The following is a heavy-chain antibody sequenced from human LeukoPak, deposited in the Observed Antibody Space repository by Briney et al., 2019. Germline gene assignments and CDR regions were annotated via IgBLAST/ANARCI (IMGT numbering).Heavy chain of an antibody. Sequence: GESLKISCKGSGHTLSTYWVAWVRQMPGKGLEWMGIIYPGDSDTRYSPSFQGQVTISADKSISTAYLQWSSLKASDTAMYYCARHGPDSSGYYYPYAFDIWGQGTMVTVSS. CDR2: IYPGDSDT. J-gene: IGHJ3*02. D-gene: IGHD3-22*01. CDR1: GHTLSTYW. V-gene: IGHV5-51*01. CDR3: ARHGPDSSGYYYPYAFDI.